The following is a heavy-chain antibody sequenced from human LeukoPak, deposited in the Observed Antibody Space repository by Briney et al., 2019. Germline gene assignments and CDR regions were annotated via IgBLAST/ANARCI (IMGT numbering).Heavy chain of an antibody. D-gene: IGHD2-21*02. CDR3: AREICGGDCYSGWFDP. CDR1: GFTFSSYE. Sequence: PGGSLRLSCAAPGFTFSSYEMNWVRQAPGKGLEWVSYIISSGSTIYYADSVKGRFTISRDNAKNSLYLQMNSLRAEDTAVYYCAREICGGDCYSGWFDPWGQGTLVTVSS. CDR2: IISSGSTI. V-gene: IGHV3-48*03. J-gene: IGHJ5*02.